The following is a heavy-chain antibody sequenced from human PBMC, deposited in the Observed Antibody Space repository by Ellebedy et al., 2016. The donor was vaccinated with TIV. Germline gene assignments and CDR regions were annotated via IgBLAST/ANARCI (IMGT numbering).Heavy chain of an antibody. CDR1: GFTFSSYA. V-gene: IGHV3-23*01. D-gene: IGHD6-19*01. J-gene: IGHJ4*02. CDR3: AKGRGIAVAGTFNY. CDR2: ISGSGGST. Sequence: GGSLRLXCAASGFTFSSYAMSWVRQAPGKGLEWVSAISGSGGSTYYADSVKGRFTISRDNSKNTLYLQMNSLRAEDTAVYYCAKGRGIAVAGTFNYWGQGTLVTVSS.